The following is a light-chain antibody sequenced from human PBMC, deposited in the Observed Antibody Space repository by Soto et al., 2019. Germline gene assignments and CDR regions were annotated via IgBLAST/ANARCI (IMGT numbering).Light chain of an antibody. CDR3: ATWDDSLSVLYV. CDR2: RNN. J-gene: IGLJ1*01. CDR1: SSNIGSNS. V-gene: IGLV1-47*01. Sequence: QSVLNQPPSASGTPGQSVTISCSGGSSNIGSNSVYWYQQFPGTAPKLLIYRNNRRPSGVPDRFSGSKSGTSASLAISGLRSEDEADYYCATWDDSLSVLYVFGDGTKVTVL.